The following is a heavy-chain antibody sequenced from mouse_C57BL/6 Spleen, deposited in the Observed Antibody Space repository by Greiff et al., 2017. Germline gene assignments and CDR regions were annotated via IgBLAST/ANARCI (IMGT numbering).Heavy chain of an antibody. Sequence: QVQLQQSGAELVWPGASVTLSCKASGYTFTDYEMHWVKQTPVHGLEWIGAIDPETGGTAYNQKFKGKAILTADKSSSTAYMGLRSLTSEDSAVYYCTGSGCYGSSAWFAYWGQGTLVTVSA. CDR3: TGSGCYGSSAWFAY. CDR2: IDPETGGT. V-gene: IGHV1-15*01. J-gene: IGHJ3*01. D-gene: IGHD1-1*01. CDR1: GYTFTDYE.